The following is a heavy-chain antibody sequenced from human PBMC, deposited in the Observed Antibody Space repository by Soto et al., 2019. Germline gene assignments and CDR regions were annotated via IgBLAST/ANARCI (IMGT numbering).Heavy chain of an antibody. D-gene: IGHD6-19*01. V-gene: IGHV4-59*01. Sequence: SETLSLTCTVSGGSISSYYWSWIRQPPGKGLEWIGYIYYSGSTNYNPSLKSRVTISVDTSKNQFSLKLSSVTAADTAVYYCARTYSSGWYSLGYWGQGTRVTVSS. J-gene: IGHJ4*02. CDR3: ARTYSSGWYSLGY. CDR1: GGSISSYY. CDR2: IYYSGST.